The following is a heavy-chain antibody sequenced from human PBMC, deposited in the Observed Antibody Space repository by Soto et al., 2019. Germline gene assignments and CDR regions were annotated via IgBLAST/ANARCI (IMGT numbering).Heavy chain of an antibody. J-gene: IGHJ4*02. CDR3: ATRGPTYCSNGVCSGY. Sequence: EVQLVESGGGLVQPGGSLRLSCAASGFTFSSFWMSWVRQAPGQGLEWVANIKQDGSEKHYVDSVKGRFTISRDNAKNSLYLQMNSLRDEDTAVYYCATRGPTYCSNGVCSGYWGQGTRVTVSS. CDR1: GFTFSSFW. D-gene: IGHD2-8*01. V-gene: IGHV3-7*01. CDR2: IKQDGSEK.